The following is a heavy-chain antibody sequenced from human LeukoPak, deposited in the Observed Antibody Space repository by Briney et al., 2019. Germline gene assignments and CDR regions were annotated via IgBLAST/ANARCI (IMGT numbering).Heavy chain of an antibody. J-gene: IGHJ4*02. CDR3: AKDLQEGSSGWHYRYFDY. Sequence: GGSLRLSCAASGFTFRSYEMNWVRQAPGKGLEWVSSISGSGGSTYYADSVKGRFTISRDNSKITLYLQMNSLRAEDTAVYYCAKDLQEGSSGWHYRYFDYWGQGTLVTVSS. V-gene: IGHV3-23*01. CDR1: GFTFRSYE. D-gene: IGHD6-19*01. CDR2: ISGSGGST.